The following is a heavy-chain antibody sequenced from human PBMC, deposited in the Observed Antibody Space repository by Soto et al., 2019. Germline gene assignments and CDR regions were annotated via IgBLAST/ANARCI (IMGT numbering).Heavy chain of an antibody. CDR3: AKRHDAFDI. D-gene: IGHD6-25*01. CDR2: ISGGKP. V-gene: IGHV3-23*01. CDR1: GFTFSSYA. Sequence: EEQLLESGGGLVQPGGSLRLSSGASGFTFSSYAMSWVRQAPGKGLEWVSVISGGKPFYADSVKGRFTISRDDSKNTLYLQMNSLRAEDTAVYYCAKRHDAFDIWGHGTMVTVSS. J-gene: IGHJ3*02.